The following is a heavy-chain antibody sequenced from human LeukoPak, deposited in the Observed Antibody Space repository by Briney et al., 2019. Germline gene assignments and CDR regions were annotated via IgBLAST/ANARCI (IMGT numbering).Heavy chain of an antibody. CDR1: GFTFSAYS. D-gene: IGHD3-22*01. J-gene: IGHJ3*02. V-gene: IGHV3-48*01. Sequence: GGSLRLTCTASGFTFSAYSMAWVRRAPGRGLEWIAYISATSNTLYYADSVKGRFTISRDNEKSSVFLQMNSLRAGDTAAFYCVRGNYYDSSGYPHAFDIWGQGTMVTVSS. CDR3: VRGNYYDSSGYPHAFDI. CDR2: ISATSNTL.